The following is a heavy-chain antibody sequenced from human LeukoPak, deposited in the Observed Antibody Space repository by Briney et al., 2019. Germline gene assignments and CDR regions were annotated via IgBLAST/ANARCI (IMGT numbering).Heavy chain of an antibody. V-gene: IGHV3-48*01. Sequence: TGGSLRLSCAAPGFTFSSYSMNWVRQAPGKGLEWVSYISSSSATMFYADSVKGRFTTSRDNADNSLYLQMNSLRAEDTAVYYCARGRSGSLFDYWGQGTLVTVSS. D-gene: IGHD1-26*01. CDR1: GFTFSSYS. CDR2: ISSSSATM. CDR3: ARGRSGSLFDY. J-gene: IGHJ4*02.